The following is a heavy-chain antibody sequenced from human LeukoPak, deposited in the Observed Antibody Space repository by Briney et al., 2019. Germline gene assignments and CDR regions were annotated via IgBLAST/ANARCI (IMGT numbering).Heavy chain of an antibody. CDR1: GGSISSYY. D-gene: IGHD3-10*01. V-gene: IGHV4-4*07. Sequence: SETLSLTCTASGGSISSYYWSWIRQPAGKGLKWIGRIETSGNTNYKPSLKSRVTMSVDTSKNQSSLKLNSVTAADTAVYYCARDAWFGAGRTFAYWGQGTLVTVSS. J-gene: IGHJ4*02. CDR2: IETSGNT. CDR3: ARDAWFGAGRTFAY.